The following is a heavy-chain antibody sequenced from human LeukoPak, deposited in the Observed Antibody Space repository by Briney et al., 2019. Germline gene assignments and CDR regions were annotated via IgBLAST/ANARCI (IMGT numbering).Heavy chain of an antibody. V-gene: IGHV3-53*01. CDR1: GFTVSSNY. CDR2: IYSGGST. Sequence: PGGSLRLSCAASGFTVSSNYMSWVRQAPGKGLEWVSVIYSGGSTYYADSVRGRFTIPRDNSKNTLYLQMNSLRAEDTAVYYCARVGYSYGQYYFDYWGQGTLVTVSS. J-gene: IGHJ4*02. CDR3: ARVGYSYGQYYFDY. D-gene: IGHD5-18*01.